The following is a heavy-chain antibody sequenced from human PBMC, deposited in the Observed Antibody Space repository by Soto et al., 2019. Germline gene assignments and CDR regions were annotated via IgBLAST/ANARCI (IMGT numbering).Heavy chain of an antibody. D-gene: IGHD2-2*01. CDR1: GFTFSSYA. CDR3: PKGRAPAASYYFDY. CDR2: IGGSGGIT. Sequence: GGSLRLSCAASGFTFSSYAMSWVLQAPGKGLEWVSAIGGSGGITYYADSVKGRFTISRDNSKNTLYLQMNSLRAEDTAVYHRPKGRAPAASYYFDYWRQGTLVTVPS. V-gene: IGHV3-23*01. J-gene: IGHJ4*02.